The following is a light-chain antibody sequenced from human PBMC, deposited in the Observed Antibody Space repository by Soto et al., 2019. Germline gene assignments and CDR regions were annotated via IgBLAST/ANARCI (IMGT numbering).Light chain of an antibody. CDR2: DNN. J-gene: IGLJ3*02. Sequence: QSALTQPPSVSAAPGQKVTISCSGSTSNIANNFVSWYQQLPGTAPKLLLYDNNKRPSGIPDRFSGSKSGTSATLGITGLQTGDEADYYCGTWESNLSTWVFGGGTKVTVL. CDR3: GTWESNLSTWV. V-gene: IGLV1-51*01. CDR1: TSNIANNF.